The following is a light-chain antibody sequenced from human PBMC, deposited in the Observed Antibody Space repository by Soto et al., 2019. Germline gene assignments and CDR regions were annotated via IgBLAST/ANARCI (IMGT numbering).Light chain of an antibody. Sequence: EIVLTQSPATLSLSPGERATLSCRASQSVSSYLAWYQQKPGQAPRLLIYDASNRATGIPARFSGSGSGTDFTLTISSLEPEDFAVYYCQNYNSAPLTFGGGTKVEI. CDR2: DAS. CDR1: QSVSSY. V-gene: IGKV3-11*01. J-gene: IGKJ4*01. CDR3: QNYNSAPLT.